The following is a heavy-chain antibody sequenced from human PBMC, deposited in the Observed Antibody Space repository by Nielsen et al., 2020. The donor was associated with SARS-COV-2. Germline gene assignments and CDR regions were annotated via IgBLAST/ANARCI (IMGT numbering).Heavy chain of an antibody. Sequence: GGSLRLSCAASGFTFSSYSMNWVRQAPGKGLECVSSISSSSSYIYYADSVKGRFTISRDNAKNSLYLQMNSLRAEDTAVYYCARGGGTIFGVVIDDAFDIWGQGTMVTVSS. CDR3: ARGGGTIFGVVIDDAFDI. J-gene: IGHJ3*02. CDR1: GFTFSSYS. V-gene: IGHV3-21*01. CDR2: ISSSSSYI. D-gene: IGHD3-3*01.